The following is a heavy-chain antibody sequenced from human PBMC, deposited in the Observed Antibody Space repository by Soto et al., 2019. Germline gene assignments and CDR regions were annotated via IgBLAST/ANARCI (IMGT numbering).Heavy chain of an antibody. J-gene: IGHJ2*01. V-gene: IGHV3-33*01. D-gene: IGHD4-17*01. CDR2: IWYDGSNK. CDR1: GFTFSSYG. CDR3: ATSTTVTPFGYFDL. Sequence: QVQLVESGGGVVQPGRSLRLSCAASGFTFSSYGMHWVRQAPGKGLEWVAVIWYDGSNKYYADSVKGRFTISRDNSKNTLYLQMNSLRAEDTAVYYCATSTTVTPFGYFDLWGRGTLVTVSS.